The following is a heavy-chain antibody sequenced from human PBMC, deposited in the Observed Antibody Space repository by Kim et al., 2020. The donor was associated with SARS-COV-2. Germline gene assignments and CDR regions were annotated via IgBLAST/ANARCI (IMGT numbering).Heavy chain of an antibody. D-gene: IGHD5-12*01. CDR2: IKQDGSEK. CDR3: ASGWGEGGYDSFDY. V-gene: IGHV3-7*03. J-gene: IGHJ4*01. Sequence: GGSLRLSCAASGFTFSSYWMSWVRQAPGKGLEWVANIKQDGSEKYYVDSVKGRFTISRDNSKNSLYLQMNSLRAEDTAVYYCASGWGEGGYDSFDYWGQGTLVTVSS. CDR1: GFTFSSYW.